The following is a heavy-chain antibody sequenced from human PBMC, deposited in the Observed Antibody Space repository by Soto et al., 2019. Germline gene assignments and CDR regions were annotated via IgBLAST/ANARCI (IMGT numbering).Heavy chain of an antibody. D-gene: IGHD4-17*01. Sequence: GEALKISCKGSGYSFTSYWINWVRQMPGKGLEWMGIIYPGDSDTRYSPSFQGQVTISADKSISTAYLQWSSLKASDTAMYYCARRTTVGSFGMDVWGQGTTVTVSS. CDR2: IYPGDSDT. V-gene: IGHV5-51*01. CDR3: ARRTTVGSFGMDV. CDR1: GYSFTSYW. J-gene: IGHJ6*02.